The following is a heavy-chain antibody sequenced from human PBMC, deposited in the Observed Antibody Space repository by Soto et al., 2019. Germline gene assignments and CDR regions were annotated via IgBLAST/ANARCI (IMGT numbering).Heavy chain of an antibody. V-gene: IGHV4-59*01. CDR3: ARESPDLGYCSGGSCYRYYFDY. CDR2: IYYSGST. D-gene: IGHD2-15*01. Sequence: SETLSLTCTVSGGSISSYYWSWIRQPPGKGLEWIGYIYYSGSTNYNPSLKSRVTISVDTSKNQFSLKLGSVTAADTAVYYCARESPDLGYCSGGSCYRYYFDYWGQGTLVTVSS. J-gene: IGHJ4*02. CDR1: GGSISSYY.